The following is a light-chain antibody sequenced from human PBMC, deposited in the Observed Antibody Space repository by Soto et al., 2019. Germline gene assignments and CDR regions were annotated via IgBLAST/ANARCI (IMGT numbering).Light chain of an antibody. V-gene: IGLV1-44*01. Sequence: QAVVTQPPSASGTPGQRVTISCSGSSSNIGSNTVNWYQQFPGTAPRLLIHSNDQRPSGVPDRFSGSKSGTSASLAISGLQSEDEADYYCAAWDDSLSGRVFGGGTKVTVL. CDR2: SND. CDR3: AAWDDSLSGRV. J-gene: IGLJ3*02. CDR1: SSNIGSNT.